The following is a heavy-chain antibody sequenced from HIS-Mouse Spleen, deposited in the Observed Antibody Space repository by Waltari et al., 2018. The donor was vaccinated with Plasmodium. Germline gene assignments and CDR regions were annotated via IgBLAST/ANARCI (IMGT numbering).Heavy chain of an antibody. V-gene: IGHV3-30-3*01. CDR3: ARGSRGLYSGSYFDY. CDR2: ISYDGSNK. CDR1: GFTFGSYG. J-gene: IGHJ4*02. D-gene: IGHD1-26*01. Sequence: QVQLVESGGGVVQPGRSLRLSCAASGFTFGSYGMHWVRQAPGKGLEWVAVISYDGSNKYYADSVKGRFTISRDNSKNTLYLQMNSLRAEDTAVYYCARGSRGLYSGSYFDYWGQGTLVTVSS.